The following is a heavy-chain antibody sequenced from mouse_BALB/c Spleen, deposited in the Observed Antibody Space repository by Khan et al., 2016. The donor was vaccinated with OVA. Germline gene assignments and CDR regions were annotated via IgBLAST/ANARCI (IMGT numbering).Heavy chain of an antibody. D-gene: IGHD1-1*01. V-gene: IGHV1-9*01. Sequence: QVQLKESGAELMKPGASVKISCKATGYTFSSYWIEWVKQRPGHGLEWIGEILPGSGRNNYNEKFKGKATFTADTSSNTAYMQLSNLTSDDSAVYYCARGNYYGSSSWFGYWGQGTTLTVSS. CDR3: ARGNYYGSSSWFGY. J-gene: IGHJ2*01. CDR1: GYTFSSYW. CDR2: ILPGSGRN.